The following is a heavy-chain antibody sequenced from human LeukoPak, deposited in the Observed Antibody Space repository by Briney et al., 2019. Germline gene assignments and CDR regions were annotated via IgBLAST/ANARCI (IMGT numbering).Heavy chain of an antibody. CDR2: IYSGGST. J-gene: IGHJ4*02. V-gene: IGHV3-66*01. CDR3: ASLYYGGNNFDY. CDR1: KFTVSSKY. Sequence: GGSLRLSCAASKFTVSSKYMSWVRQAPGKGLEWVSVIYSGGSTHYADSVKGRFTISRDNSKNTLYLQMNSLRAEDTAVHYCASLYYGGNNFDYWGQGTLVTVSS. D-gene: IGHD4-23*01.